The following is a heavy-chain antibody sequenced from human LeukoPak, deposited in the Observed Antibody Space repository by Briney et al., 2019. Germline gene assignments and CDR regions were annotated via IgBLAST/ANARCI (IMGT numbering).Heavy chain of an antibody. CDR2: ISWNSGSI. J-gene: IGHJ4*02. CDR3: AKAGVVDTAMADY. D-gene: IGHD5-18*01. V-gene: IGHV3-9*03. Sequence: GGSLRLSCAASGFTFDDYAMHWVRQAPGKGLEWVSGISWNSGSIGYADSVKGRSTISRDNAKNSLCLQMNSLRAEDMALYYCAKAGVVDTAMADYWGQGTLVTVSS. CDR1: GFTFDDYA.